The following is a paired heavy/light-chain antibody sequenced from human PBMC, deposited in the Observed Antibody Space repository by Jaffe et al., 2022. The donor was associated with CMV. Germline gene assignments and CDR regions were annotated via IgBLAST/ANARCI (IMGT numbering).Heavy chain of an antibody. CDR1: GYTFSSHF. Sequence: QVQLVQSGAEVKKPGASVTVSCKASGYTFSSHFIHWVRQAPGQGLEWMGVINPSGGSTRYTHRFQGRITMTRDTSTSTVYMELSSLRSDDTAVYFCARDICSNGLCYMFDSWGQGALVTVSS. CDR2: INPSGGST. CDR3: ARDICSNGLCYMFDS. J-gene: IGHJ4*02. D-gene: IGHD2-8*01. V-gene: IGHV1-46*01.
Light chain of an antibody. J-gene: IGLJ2*01. CDR2: DVS. Sequence: QSALTQTASVSGSPGQSITISCTGTSSDVGDYNYVSWYQQHPGKAPQLIIYDVSNRPSGVSDRFSGSKSGNTASLTVSGLQPEDEADYYCSAVISTTTLVFGGGTKLTVL. CDR1: SSDVGDYNY. V-gene: IGLV2-14*03. CDR3: SAVISTTTLV.